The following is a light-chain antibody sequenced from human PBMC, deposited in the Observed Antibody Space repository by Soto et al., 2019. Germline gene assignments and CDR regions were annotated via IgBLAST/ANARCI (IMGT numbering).Light chain of an antibody. CDR3: SSYTSTNPYV. J-gene: IGLJ1*01. Sequence: QSALTQPASVSGSPGQSITISCIGTRTDIGGYNFVSWFQQHPGEAPKLIIFEVTNRPSGVSNRFSGSKSGNTASLTISGLQPADEANYYCSSYTSTNPYVFGSGTKSPS. V-gene: IGLV2-14*01. CDR1: RTDIGGYNF. CDR2: EVT.